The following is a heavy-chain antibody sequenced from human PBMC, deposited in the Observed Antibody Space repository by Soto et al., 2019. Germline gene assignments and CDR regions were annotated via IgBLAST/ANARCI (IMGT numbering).Heavy chain of an antibody. J-gene: IGHJ4*02. D-gene: IGHD2-2*01. V-gene: IGHV1-46*03. Sequence: ASVKVSCKASGYTFTSYYMHWVRQAPGQGLEWMGIINPSGGSTSYAQKFQGRVTMTRDTSTSTVYMELSSLRSEDTAVYYCALNLDNCSSTSCYSVDYWGQGTLVTVSS. CDR1: GYTFTSYY. CDR3: ALNLDNCSSTSCYSVDY. CDR2: INPSGGST.